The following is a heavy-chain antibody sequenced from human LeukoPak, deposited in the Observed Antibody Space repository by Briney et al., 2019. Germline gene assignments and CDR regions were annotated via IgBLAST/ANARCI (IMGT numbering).Heavy chain of an antibody. CDR3: ARDKSSGYYGTMVLGAFDI. CDR1: GDSVSSYSAG. Sequence: SQTLSLTCAISGDSVSSYSAGRNWIRQSPSRGLEWLGRTYYRSKWYIDYAASVKSRISINPDTSKNQFSLKLSSVTAADTAVYYCARDKSSGYYGTMVLGAFDIWGQGTMVTVSS. D-gene: IGHD3-22*01. V-gene: IGHV6-1*01. J-gene: IGHJ3*02. CDR2: TYYRSKWYI.